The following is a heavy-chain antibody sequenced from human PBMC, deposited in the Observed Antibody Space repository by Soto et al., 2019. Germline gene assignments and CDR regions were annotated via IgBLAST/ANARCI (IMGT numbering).Heavy chain of an antibody. V-gene: IGHV4-31*03. CDR2: IYYSGST. CDR3: ARCRYETPFDD. D-gene: IGHD2-2*01. J-gene: IGHJ4*02. Sequence: SETLSLTCTVSGGSISSGGYYWSWIRQHPGKGLEWIGYIYYSGSTYYNPSLKSRVTISVDTSKNQFSLKLSSVTAADTAVYYCARCRYETPFDDWGQGTLVTVSS. CDR1: GGSISSGGYY.